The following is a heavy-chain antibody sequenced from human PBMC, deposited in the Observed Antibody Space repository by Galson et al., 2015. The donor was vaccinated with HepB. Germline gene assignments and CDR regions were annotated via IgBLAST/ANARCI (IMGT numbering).Heavy chain of an antibody. CDR3: ARAKDGYGLSPPCMDV. D-gene: IGHD5-24*01. CDR1: GGSISSYY. V-gene: IGHV4-59*01. J-gene: IGHJ6*02. CDR2: IYYSGST. Sequence: ETLSLTCTVSGGSISSYYRSWIRQPPGKGLEWIGYIYYSGSTNYNPSLKSRVTISVDTSKNQFSLKLSSVTAADTAVYYCARAKDGYGLSPPCMDVWGQGTTVTVSS.